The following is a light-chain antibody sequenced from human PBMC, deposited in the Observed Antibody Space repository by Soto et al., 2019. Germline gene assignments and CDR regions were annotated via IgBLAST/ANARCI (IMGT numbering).Light chain of an antibody. Sequence: EIVLTQSPATLSVSPGERATLSFRASQSVSSSALVWYQQKPGQAPRRLIYGASYRATGIPDRFSGSGSGTDFTLTISRLEPEDFAVYYCHYYGTSPQTFGQGTKVDIK. V-gene: IGKV3-20*01. CDR1: QSVSSSA. CDR3: HYYGTSPQT. CDR2: GAS. J-gene: IGKJ1*01.